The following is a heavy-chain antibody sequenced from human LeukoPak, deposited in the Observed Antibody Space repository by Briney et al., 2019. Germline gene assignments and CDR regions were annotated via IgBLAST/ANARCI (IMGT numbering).Heavy chain of an antibody. Sequence: PGVSLRLSCAASGVSFSNHGMHWVRQAPGKRLEWVAVIWDDGNNKRYANSVNGRFTISRDNSENTLYLQMNGLTAEDTAMYYCARDSYQDYYGRFDPWGQGTLVIASS. V-gene: IGHV3-33*01. J-gene: IGHJ5*02. CDR3: ARDSYQDYYGRFDP. D-gene: IGHD3-10*01. CDR2: IWDDGNNK. CDR1: GVSFSNHG.